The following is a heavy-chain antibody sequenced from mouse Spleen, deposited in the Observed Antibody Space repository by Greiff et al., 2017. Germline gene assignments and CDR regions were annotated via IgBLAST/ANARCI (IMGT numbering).Heavy chain of an antibody. CDR2: INPSNGGT. D-gene: IGHD2-10*02. V-gene: IGHV1S81*02. J-gene: IGHJ4*01. CDR1: GYTFTSYY. Sequence: VQLQESGAELVKPGASVKLSCKASGYTFTSYYMYWVKQRPGQGLEWIGEINPSNGGTNFNEKFKSKATLTVDKSSSTAYMQLSSLTSEDSAVYYCTRSKYGNYDYAMDYWGQGTSVTVSS. CDR3: TRSKYGNYDYAMDY.